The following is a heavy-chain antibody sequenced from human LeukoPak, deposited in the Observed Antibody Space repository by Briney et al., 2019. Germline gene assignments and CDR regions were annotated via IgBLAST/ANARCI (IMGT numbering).Heavy chain of an antibody. D-gene: IGHD3-10*01. CDR2: IYPGDSDT. CDR1: GSSFTSYW. Sequence: GASLKISCKGSGSSFTSYWIGWVRPMPGKGLEWMGIIYPGDSDTRYSPSFQGQVTISADKSISTAYLQWSSLKASDTAMYYCARRVVRGVIGWFDPWGQGTLVTVSS. J-gene: IGHJ5*02. V-gene: IGHV5-51*01. CDR3: ARRVVRGVIGWFDP.